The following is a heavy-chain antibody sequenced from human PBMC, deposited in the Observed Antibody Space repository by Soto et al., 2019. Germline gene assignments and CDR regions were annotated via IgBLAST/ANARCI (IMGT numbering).Heavy chain of an antibody. CDR1: GGSISNYY. CDR3: ARGRHWLDY. J-gene: IGHJ4*02. D-gene: IGHD6-19*01. CDR2: IYYTGGT. Sequence: QVQLQESGPGLVKPSETLSLTCTVSGGSISNYYWSWIRQPPGKGLEWIGYIYYTGGTNYNPSLQSRVTISVDTSENQFSLRLSSVTAADPAIYYCARGRHWLDYWGQGTLVTVSS. V-gene: IGHV4-59*01.